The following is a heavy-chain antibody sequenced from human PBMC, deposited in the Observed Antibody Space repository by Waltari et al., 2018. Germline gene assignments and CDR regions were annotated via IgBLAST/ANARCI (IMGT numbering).Heavy chain of an antibody. CDR1: GGSISSGRYY. J-gene: IGHJ3*02. D-gene: IGHD3-10*01. CDR3: ARDPPQLADAFDI. CDR2: IYTSGST. Sequence: QVQLQESGPGLVKPSETLSLTCSVSGGSISSGRYYCTWIRQPAGKGLEWIVRIYTSGSTNYNPSLRRRLTISVDTSNNQCSLKLSSVTAADTAVYYWARDPPQLADAFDIWGQGTMVTVSS. V-gene: IGHV4-61*02.